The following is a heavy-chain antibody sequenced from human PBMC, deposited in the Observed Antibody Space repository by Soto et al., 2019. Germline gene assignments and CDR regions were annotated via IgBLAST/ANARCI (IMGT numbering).Heavy chain of an antibody. CDR1: GFTFSSYW. CDR3: ARGPTTVYWYFDL. J-gene: IGHJ2*01. V-gene: IGHV3-7*03. D-gene: IGHD4-17*01. Sequence: LRLSCAASGFTFSSYWMSWVRQAPGKGLEWVANIKQDGSEKYYVDSVKGRFTISRDNAKNSLYLQMNSLRAEDTAVYYCARGPTTVYWYFDLWGRGTLVTVSS. CDR2: IKQDGSEK.